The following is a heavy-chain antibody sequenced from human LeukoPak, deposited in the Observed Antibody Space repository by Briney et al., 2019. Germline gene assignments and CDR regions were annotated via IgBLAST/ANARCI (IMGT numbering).Heavy chain of an antibody. CDR1: GGSISSYY. V-gene: IGHV4-59*01. Sequence: SETVTLTCTVSGGSISSYYWSWIRQPPGKGLEWIGYIYYTGSTNYNPSLKSRVTMSADTSKNQFSLKLSSVTAADTAVYFCARVGGWEPKLHGVTFDVLGQASLLTVSS. J-gene: IGHJ4*02. CDR2: IYYTGST. D-gene: IGHD1-26*01. CDR3: ARVGGWEPKLHGVTFDV.